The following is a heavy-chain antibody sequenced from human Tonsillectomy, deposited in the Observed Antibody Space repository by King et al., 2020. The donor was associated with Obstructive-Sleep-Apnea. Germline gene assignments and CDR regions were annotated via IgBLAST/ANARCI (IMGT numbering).Heavy chain of an antibody. J-gene: IGHJ3*02. Sequence: VQLVESGGGVVQPGRSLRLSCEASGFTFSSSGLHWVRQAPGRGLEWVGITWYDGNNKYYADSVNSRFTISRDNSKNTLYLQMNSLRAEDTAMYYCARWLQFYDAFDIWGQGPMVTVAS. CDR2: TWYDGNNK. D-gene: IGHD5-24*01. V-gene: IGHV3-33*01. CDR3: ARWLQFYDAFDI. CDR1: GFTFSSSG.